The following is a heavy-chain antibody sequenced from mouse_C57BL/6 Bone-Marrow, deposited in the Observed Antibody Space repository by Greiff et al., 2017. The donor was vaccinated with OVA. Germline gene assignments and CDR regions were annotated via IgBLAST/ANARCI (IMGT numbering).Heavy chain of an antibody. CDR3: SRINYWDFDV. CDR2: ISSGSSTI. Sequence: EVKLVESGGGLVKPGGSLKLSCAASGFTFSASGMHWVRQAPEKGLEWVAYISSGSSTIYYADTVTGRFTISRDNAKHTLFLQMTSLRSEDTAMYYWSRINYWDFDVWGTGTTVTVSS. J-gene: IGHJ1*03. V-gene: IGHV5-17*01. CDR1: GFTFSASG.